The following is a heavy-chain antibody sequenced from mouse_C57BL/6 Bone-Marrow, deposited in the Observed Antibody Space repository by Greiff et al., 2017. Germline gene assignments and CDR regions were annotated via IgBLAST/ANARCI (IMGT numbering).Heavy chain of an antibody. D-gene: IGHD2-14*01. V-gene: IGHV5-4*01. Sequence: EVNLVESGGGLVKPGGSLKLSCAASGFTFSSYAMSWVRQTPEKRLEWVATISDGGSYTYYPDNVKGRFTISRDNAKNNLYLQMSHLKSEDTAMYYCARDYRAYWGQGTLVTVSA. CDR1: GFTFSSYA. CDR2: ISDGGSYT. CDR3: ARDYRAY. J-gene: IGHJ3*01.